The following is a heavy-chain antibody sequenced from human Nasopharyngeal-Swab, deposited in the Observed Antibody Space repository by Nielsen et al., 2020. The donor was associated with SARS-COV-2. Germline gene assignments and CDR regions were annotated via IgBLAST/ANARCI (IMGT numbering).Heavy chain of an antibody. D-gene: IGHD2-15*01. CDR2: FDPEDGET. V-gene: IGHV1-24*01. CDR3: ATGPPYCSGGSCYWFDP. CDR1: GYTLTELS. J-gene: IGHJ5*02. Sequence: ASVKVSCKVSGYTLTELSMHWVRQAPGKGLEWRGGFDPEDGETIYAQKFQGRVTMTEDTSTDTAYMELSSLRSEDTAVYYCATGPPYCSGGSCYWFDPWGQGTLVTVSS.